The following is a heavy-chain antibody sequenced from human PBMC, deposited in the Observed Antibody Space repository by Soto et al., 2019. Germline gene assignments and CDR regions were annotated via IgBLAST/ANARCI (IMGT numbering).Heavy chain of an antibody. CDR3: ARDLDWRRYHELSY. D-gene: IGHD2-2*01. CDR2: ISVYNGNT. V-gene: IGHV1-18*04. J-gene: IGHJ4*02. CDR1: GYTFTNYG. Sequence: QVQLVQSGTEVKRPGASVNVSCKASGYTFTNYGISWVRQAPGQGLEWMGWISVYNGNTNYAQKLQGRVTMTTDTSTSTAYMEVRSLRSDDTAVYYCARDLDWRRYHELSYWGQGTLVTVSS.